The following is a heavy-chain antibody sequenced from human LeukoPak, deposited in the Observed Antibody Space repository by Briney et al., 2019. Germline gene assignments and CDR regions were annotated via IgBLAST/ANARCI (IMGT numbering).Heavy chain of an antibody. CDR1: GGSFSGYY. CDR3: VRGQRITIFGVVIRRWFDP. J-gene: IGHJ5*02. CDR2: INHSGST. D-gene: IGHD3-3*01. Sequence: SETLSLTCAVYGGSFSGYYWSWIRQPPGKGLEWIGEINHSGSTNYNPSLKSRVTISVDTSKNQFSLKLSSVTAADTAVYYCVRGQRITIFGVVIRRWFDPWGQGTLVTVSS. V-gene: IGHV4-34*01.